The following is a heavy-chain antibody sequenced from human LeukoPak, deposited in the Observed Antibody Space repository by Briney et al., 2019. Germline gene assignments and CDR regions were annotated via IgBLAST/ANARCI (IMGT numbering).Heavy chain of an antibody. CDR2: INHSGST. J-gene: IGHJ5*02. Sequence: PSETLSLTCTVSGYSISSGYFWGWIRQPPGKGLEWIGEINHSGSTNYNPSLKSRVTISVDTSKNQFSLKLSSVTAADTAVYYCARRRWGSYRPPHWFDPWGQGTLVTVSS. D-gene: IGHD3-16*02. CDR1: GYSISSGYF. V-gene: IGHV4-38-2*02. CDR3: ARRRWGSYRPPHWFDP.